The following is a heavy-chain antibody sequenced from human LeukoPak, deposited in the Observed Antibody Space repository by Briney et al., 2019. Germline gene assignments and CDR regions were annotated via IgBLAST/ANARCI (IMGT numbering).Heavy chain of an antibody. CDR1: GFTFSNYN. V-gene: IGHV3-48*04. J-gene: IGHJ4*02. CDR2: ISSSSSTI. CDR3: ARDPITMVRGVSPLDY. Sequence: PGGSLRLSCAASGFTFSNYNMNWVRQAPGKGLEWVSYISSSSSTIYYADSVKGRFTISRDNAKNSLYLQMNSLRAEDTAVYYCARDPITMVRGVSPLDYWGQGTLVTVSS. D-gene: IGHD3-10*01.